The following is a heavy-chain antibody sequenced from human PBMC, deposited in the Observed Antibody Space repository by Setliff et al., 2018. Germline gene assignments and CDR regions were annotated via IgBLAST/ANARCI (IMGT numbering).Heavy chain of an antibody. Sequence: PSETLSLTCDVSGVSISSPKWWTWVRQSPGRGPEWIGEMYHNGVTYYKPSLWGRITISADKSKNQFSLRLTSVTAADTAVYFCAYGDYSSSSIDFWGQGILVTVSS. D-gene: IGHD6-6*01. CDR1: GVSISSPKW. CDR3: AYGDYSSSSIDF. CDR2: MYHNGVT. V-gene: IGHV4-4*02. J-gene: IGHJ4*02.